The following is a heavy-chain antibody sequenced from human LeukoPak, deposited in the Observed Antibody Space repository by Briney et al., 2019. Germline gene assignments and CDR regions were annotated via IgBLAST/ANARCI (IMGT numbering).Heavy chain of an antibody. J-gene: IGHJ5*02. CDR2: IYADGST. Sequence: SETLSLTCSVSGGSISSSFWSWIRQPAGKGLEWIGRIYADGSTNYNPSLKSRITISLDTPENQVSLKLPSVTAADTAVYFCARAPSGCGGTCAFDRWGQGTLVTVS. D-gene: IGHD2-15*01. CDR1: GGSISSSF. CDR3: ARAPSGCGGTCAFDR. V-gene: IGHV4-4*07.